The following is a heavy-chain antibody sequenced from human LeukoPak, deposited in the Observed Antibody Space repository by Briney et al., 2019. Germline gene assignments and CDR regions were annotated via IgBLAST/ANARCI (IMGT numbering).Heavy chain of an antibody. J-gene: IGHJ4*02. CDR1: GFAFSSYG. CDR2: IRYDGSNK. V-gene: IGHV3-30*02. Sequence: PGGSLRVSCAASGFAFSSYGMHWVRQAPGKGLEWVAFIRYDGSNKYYADSVKGRLTISRDNSKNTLYLQMNSLRAEDTAVYYCARGPSGYHNTGGQGTLVTVSS. CDR3: ARGPSGYHNT. D-gene: IGHD5-12*01.